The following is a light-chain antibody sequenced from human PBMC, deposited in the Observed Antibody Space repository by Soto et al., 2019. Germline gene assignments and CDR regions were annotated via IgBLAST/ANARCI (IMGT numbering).Light chain of an antibody. J-gene: IGLJ2*01. Sequence: QSALTQPASVSGSPGQSITISCTGTNSDVGRYNLVSWYQHHPGKAPKLMIYEVTNRPSGVSNRFSASKFGNTASLTISGLQAEDEADYYCCSYGGYSTSVIFGGGTKLTVL. CDR3: CSYGGYSTSVI. CDR2: EVT. CDR1: NSDVGRYNL. V-gene: IGLV2-23*02.